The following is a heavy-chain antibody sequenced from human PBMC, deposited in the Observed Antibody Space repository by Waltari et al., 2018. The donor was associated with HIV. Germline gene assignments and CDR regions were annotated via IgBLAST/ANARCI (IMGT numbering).Heavy chain of an antibody. CDR3: ARRGIQLWFYAFDI. CDR1: GGSISSGRYY. J-gene: IGHJ3*02. CDR2: IYTSGST. V-gene: IGHV4-61*02. Sequence: QVQLQESGPGLVKPSQTLSLTCTVSGGSISSGRYYWSWIRQPAGKGLEWIGRIYTSGSTNYNPSLKSRVTISVDTSKNQFSLKLSSVTAADTAVYYCARRGIQLWFYAFDIWGQGTMVTVSS. D-gene: IGHD5-18*01.